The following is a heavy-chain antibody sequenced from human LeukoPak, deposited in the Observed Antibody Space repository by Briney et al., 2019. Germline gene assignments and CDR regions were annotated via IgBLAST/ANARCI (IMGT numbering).Heavy chain of an antibody. CDR3: ARASAKTYFYNSRGFSYDMDV. CDR1: GFTFSSYP. J-gene: IGHJ6*03. V-gene: IGHV3-30*01. D-gene: IGHD3-22*01. Sequence: GGSLRLSCAASGFTFSSYPMHWVRQAPGKGLEWVAVISFDGNDEYYEDSVEGRFTISRDNSKNTLYLQMNSLRPEDTAVYYCARASAKTYFYNSRGFSYDMDVWGKGTTVTVSS. CDR2: ISFDGNDE.